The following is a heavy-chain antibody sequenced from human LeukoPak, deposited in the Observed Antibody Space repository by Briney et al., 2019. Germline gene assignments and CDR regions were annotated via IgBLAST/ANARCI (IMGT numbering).Heavy chain of an antibody. Sequence: GGSLRLSCAASGFTFSSCWMSWVRQAPGIGLEWLANIKEDGSEEFYVDSVKGRFTISRDNAKNSLYLQMNSLRAEDTAVYYCARIYCSRGSCYSSNWFDSWGQGTLVTVSS. J-gene: IGHJ5*01. D-gene: IGHD2-15*01. CDR1: GFTFSSCW. CDR2: IKEDGSEE. V-gene: IGHV3-7*05. CDR3: ARIYCSRGSCYSSNWFDS.